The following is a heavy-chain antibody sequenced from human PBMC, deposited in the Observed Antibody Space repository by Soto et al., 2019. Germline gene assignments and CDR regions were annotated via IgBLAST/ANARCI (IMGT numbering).Heavy chain of an antibody. Sequence: AASVKVSCKASGGTFSSYAISWVRQAPGQGLEWMGGIIPIFGTANYAQKFQGRVTITADESTSTAYMELSSLRSEDTAVYYCARGGDYGDYNWGQGTLVTVSS. CDR3: ARGGDYGDYN. D-gene: IGHD4-17*01. CDR1: GGTFSSYA. V-gene: IGHV1-69*13. J-gene: IGHJ4*02. CDR2: IIPIFGTA.